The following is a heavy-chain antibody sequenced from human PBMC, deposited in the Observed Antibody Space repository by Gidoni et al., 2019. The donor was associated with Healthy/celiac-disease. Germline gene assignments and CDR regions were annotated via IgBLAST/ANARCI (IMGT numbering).Heavy chain of an antibody. J-gene: IGHJ4*02. CDR3: AKDWSAAAGLPEIDY. Sequence: EVQLLESGGGLVQPGGSLRLSCAASGFTFSSYAMRWVRQAPGKGLEWVSAISGSGGSTYYADSVKGRFTISRDNSKNTLYLQMNSMRAEDTAVYYCAKDWSAAAGLPEIDYWGQGTLVTVSS. D-gene: IGHD6-13*01. V-gene: IGHV3-23*01. CDR2: ISGSGGST. CDR1: GFTFSSYA.